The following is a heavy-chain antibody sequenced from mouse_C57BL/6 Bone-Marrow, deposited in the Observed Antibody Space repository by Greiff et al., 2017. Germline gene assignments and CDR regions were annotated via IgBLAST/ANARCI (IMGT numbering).Heavy chain of an antibody. CDR3: ARTAQATRADY. J-gene: IGHJ2*01. D-gene: IGHD3-2*02. CDR2: LHPSDSDT. Sequence: QVQLQQSGAELVKPGASVKVSCKASGYTFTSYWMHWVKQRPGQGLEWIGRLHPSDSDTNYNQKFKGKATLTVDKSSSTAYMQLSSLTSEDAAVYYCARTAQATRADYWGQGTTLTVSS. V-gene: IGHV1-74*01. CDR1: GYTFTSYW.